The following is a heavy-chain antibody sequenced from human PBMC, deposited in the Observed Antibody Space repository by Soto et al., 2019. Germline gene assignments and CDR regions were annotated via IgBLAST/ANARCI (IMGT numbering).Heavy chain of an antibody. CDR1: GYSFTSYW. J-gene: IGHJ6*02. D-gene: IGHD1-1*01. V-gene: IGHV5-10-1*01. CDR2: IDPSDSYT. CDR3: ARHWYNWNDGPPDNLAREGLGMDV. Sequence: RGESLKISCKGSGYSFTSYWISWVRQMPGKGLEWMGRIDPSDSYTNYSPSFQGHVTISADKSISTAYLQWSSLKASDTALYYCARHWYNWNDGPPDNLAREGLGMDVWGQGTTVTVSS.